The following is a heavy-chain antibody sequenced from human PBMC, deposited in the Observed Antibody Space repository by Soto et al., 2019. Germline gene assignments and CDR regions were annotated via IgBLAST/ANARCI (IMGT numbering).Heavy chain of an antibody. J-gene: IGHJ4*02. Sequence: QVQLVESGGGVVQPGRSLRLSCAASGFTFSSYGMHWVRQAPGKGLEWVAVIWYDGSNKYYADSVKGRFTISRDNSKNTLYLQMNSLRAEDTAVYHCARDATIFGVVIPGTYWGQGTLVTVSS. D-gene: IGHD3-3*01. V-gene: IGHV3-33*01. CDR1: GFTFSSYG. CDR2: IWYDGSNK. CDR3: ARDATIFGVVIPGTY.